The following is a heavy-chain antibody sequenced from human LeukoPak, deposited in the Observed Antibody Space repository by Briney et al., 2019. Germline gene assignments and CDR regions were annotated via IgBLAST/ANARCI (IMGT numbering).Heavy chain of an antibody. D-gene: IGHD2-2*01. CDR3: ARDVRTIVVVPAAMDWFDP. Sequence: SVKVSCKASGGTFSSYAISWVRQAPGQGLEWMGRIIPILGIANYAQKFQGRVTITADKSTSTAYMELSSLRYEDTAVYYCARDVRTIVVVPAAMDWFDPWGQGTLVTVSS. CDR1: GGTFSSYA. V-gene: IGHV1-69*04. J-gene: IGHJ5*02. CDR2: IIPILGIA.